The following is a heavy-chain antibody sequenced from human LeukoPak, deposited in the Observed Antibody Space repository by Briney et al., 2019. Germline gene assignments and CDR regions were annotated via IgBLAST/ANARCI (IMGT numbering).Heavy chain of an antibody. Sequence: GGSLRLSCEASGSTFDNYAMSWVRQAPGKGLEWVSTIGISAGSTYYADAVKGRFTISRDNSKNTLFLQMNSLRAEDTAVYYCAKARDYGDSDLDYWGQGTLVTVSS. CDR1: GSTFDNYA. CDR2: IGISAGST. V-gene: IGHV3-23*01. D-gene: IGHD4-17*01. J-gene: IGHJ4*02. CDR3: AKARDYGDSDLDY.